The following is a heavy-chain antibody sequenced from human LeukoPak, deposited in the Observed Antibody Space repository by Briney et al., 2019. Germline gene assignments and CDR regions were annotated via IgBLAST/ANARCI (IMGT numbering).Heavy chain of an antibody. CDR1: GGTFSSYA. J-gene: IGHJ5*02. V-gene: IGHV1-69*04. D-gene: IGHD2-21*02. Sequence: ASVKVSCKASGGTFSSYAISWVRQAPGQGLEWMGRIIPILGIANYAQKFQGRVTITADKSTSTAYMELSSQRSEDTAVYYCARGVTGTADNWFDPWGQGTLVTVSS. CDR2: IIPILGIA. CDR3: ARGVTGTADNWFDP.